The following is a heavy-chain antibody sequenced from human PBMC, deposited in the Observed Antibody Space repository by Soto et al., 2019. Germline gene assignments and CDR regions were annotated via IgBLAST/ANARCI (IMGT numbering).Heavy chain of an antibody. J-gene: IGHJ3*01. CDR2: IIPLFGTA. Sequence: QVQLVQSGAEVREPGSSVKVSCKASGGTFSTYTIYWVRQAPGQGLEWMGRIIPLFGTAKYAQNFKYRVTITARECTSRADTELSSLRSEDTAVYYCARRLDDRAEDGFDVWCEGAAVTVTA. CDR1: GGTFSTYT. CDR3: ARRLDDRAEDGFDV. D-gene: IGHD3-16*01. V-gene: IGHV1-69*18.